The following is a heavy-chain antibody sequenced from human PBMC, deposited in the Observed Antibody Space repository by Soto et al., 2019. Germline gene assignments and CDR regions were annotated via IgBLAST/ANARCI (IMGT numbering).Heavy chain of an antibody. CDR2: INHSGST. CDR1: GGSFSGYY. CDR3: ARGPPVYYYGSGSYPFDY. J-gene: IGHJ4*02. D-gene: IGHD3-10*01. Sequence: QVQLQQWGAGLLKPSETLSLTCAVYGGSFSGYYWSWIRQPPGKGLEWIGAINHSGSTNYNPSLKTRVTISVDTSKNPFSLKLSSLTAADTAVYYCARGPPVYYYGSGSYPFDYWGQGTLVTVSS. V-gene: IGHV4-34*01.